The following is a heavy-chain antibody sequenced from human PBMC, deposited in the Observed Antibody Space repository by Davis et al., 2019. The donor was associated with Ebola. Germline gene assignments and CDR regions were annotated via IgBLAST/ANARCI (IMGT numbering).Heavy chain of an antibody. Sequence: GESLKISCVVSGFRFSDYAMHWVRQAPGKGLEWVAIISYAGTDKYYADSVRGRFTISRDNSKNTLYLQMNSLRAEDTAVYYCATTPQYSSGQNKPFDYWGQGTLVTVSS. V-gene: IGHV3-30*04. CDR1: GFRFSDYA. CDR3: ATTPQYSSGQNKPFDY. J-gene: IGHJ4*02. D-gene: IGHD6-19*01. CDR2: ISYAGTDK.